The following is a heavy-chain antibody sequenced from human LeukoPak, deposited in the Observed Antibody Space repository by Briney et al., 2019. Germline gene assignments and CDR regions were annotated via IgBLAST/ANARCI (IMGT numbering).Heavy chain of an antibody. CDR1: GGSISSSSYY. CDR3: ASTTTANTR. Sequence: SETLSLTCTVSGGSISSSSYYWGWIRQPPGKGLEWIGSIYYSGSTYYNPSLKSRVTISVDTSKNQFSLKLSSATAADTAVYYCASTTTANTRWGQGTLVTVSS. V-gene: IGHV4-39*01. D-gene: IGHD1-26*01. J-gene: IGHJ4*02. CDR2: IYYSGST.